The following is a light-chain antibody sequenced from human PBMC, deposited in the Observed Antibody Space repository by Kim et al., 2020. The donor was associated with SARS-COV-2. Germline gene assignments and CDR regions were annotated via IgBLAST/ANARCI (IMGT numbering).Light chain of an antibody. J-gene: IGLJ1*01. CDR1: STDVGAYNY. CDR3: CSFAGTSTHLV. CDR2: DVT. V-gene: IGLV2-11*01. Sequence: QSALTQPRSVSGSPGHSVTISCTGTSTDVGAYNYVSWYQEHPGKAPKLIIYDVTKRPSGVPDRFSGSKSGNTASLTISGLQAEDEATYSCCSFAGTSTHLVFGTGTKVTVL.